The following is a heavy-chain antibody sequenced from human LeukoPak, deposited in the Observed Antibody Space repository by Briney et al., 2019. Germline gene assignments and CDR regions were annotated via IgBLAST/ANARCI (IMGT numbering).Heavy chain of an antibody. Sequence: PGGSLRLSCAASGSTFSNAWVSWVRQAPGKGLEWVGLIKSKTDGGTTDYAAAVKGRFTISRDDSKNTLYLQMNSLKTEDTAVYYCTTDLGDAVAGTTLDYWGQGTLVTVSS. CDR1: GSTFSNAW. CDR2: IKSKTDGGTT. V-gene: IGHV3-15*01. J-gene: IGHJ4*02. D-gene: IGHD6-19*01. CDR3: TTDLGDAVAGTTLDY.